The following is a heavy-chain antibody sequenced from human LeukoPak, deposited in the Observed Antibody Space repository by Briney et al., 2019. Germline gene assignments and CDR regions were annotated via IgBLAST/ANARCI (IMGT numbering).Heavy chain of an antibody. J-gene: IGHJ4*02. CDR1: GFTFSSYA. CDR3: AKWGDYDVLTGYYVSDF. V-gene: IGHV3-23*01. Sequence: GGSLRLSCAASGFTFSSYAMSWVRQAPGKGPEWVSAISASGGSTYYADSVKGRFTISRDKSKNTLYLQMNSLRADDTAVYYCAKWGDYDVLTGYYVSDFWGQGTLVTVSS. D-gene: IGHD3-9*01. CDR2: ISASGGST.